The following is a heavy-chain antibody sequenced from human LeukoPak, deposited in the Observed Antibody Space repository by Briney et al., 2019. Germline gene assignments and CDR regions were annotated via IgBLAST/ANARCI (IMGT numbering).Heavy chain of an antibody. V-gene: IGHV4-34*01. J-gene: IGHJ4*02. Sequence: SETLSLTCAVYGGSFSGYYWSWIRQPPGKGLEWIGEINHSGSTNYNPSLKSRVTISVDTSKNQFSLKLSSVTAADTAVYYCARRAPYSSGWSYFDYWGQGTLVTVSS. CDR1: GGSFSGYY. CDR3: ARRAPYSSGWSYFDY. CDR2: INHSGST. D-gene: IGHD6-13*01.